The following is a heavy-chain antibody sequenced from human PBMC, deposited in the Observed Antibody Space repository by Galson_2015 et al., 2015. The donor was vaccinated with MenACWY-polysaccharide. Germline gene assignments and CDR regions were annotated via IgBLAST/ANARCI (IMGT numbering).Heavy chain of an antibody. J-gene: IGHJ6*02. D-gene: IGHD2-2*01. CDR2: ISYGGSNK. V-gene: IGHV3-30-3*01. CDR1: GFTFSSYT. Sequence: SLRLSCAASGFTFSSYTMSWVRQAPGKGLEWVAVISYGGSNKYYADSVKGRFTISRDNSKNTLYLQMNSLRAEDTAIYYCARSYCSRTSCNGMDVWGQGTTVTVS. CDR3: ARSYCSRTSCNGMDV.